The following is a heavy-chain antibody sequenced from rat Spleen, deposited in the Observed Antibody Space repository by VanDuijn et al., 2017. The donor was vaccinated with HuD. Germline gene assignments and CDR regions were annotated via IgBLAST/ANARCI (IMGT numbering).Heavy chain of an antibody. CDR3: ARRHYGYTDYFDY. V-gene: IGHV5S13*01. CDR1: GFTFSNYG. D-gene: IGHD1-11*01. CDR2: ISTGGGNT. Sequence: EVQLVESGGGLVQPGRSLKLSCAASGFTFSNYGMAWVRQAPKKGLEWVASISTGGGNTYYRDSVKGRFTISRSNAKTTLYLQMDSLGSEDTATYYCARRHYGYTDYFDYWGQGVMVTVSS. J-gene: IGHJ2*01.